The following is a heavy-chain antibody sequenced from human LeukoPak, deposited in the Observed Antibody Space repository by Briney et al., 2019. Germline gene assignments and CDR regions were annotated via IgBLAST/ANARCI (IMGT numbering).Heavy chain of an antibody. CDR2: VYYSGST. Sequence: SETLSLTCTVSGGSISSYYWSWIRQPPGKGLEWIGYVYYSGSTNYNPSLKSRVTFSVDTSKSQFSLKLSSVIAADTAVYYCARATYYSTSSPAFDIWGQGTMVTVSS. CDR3: ARATYYSTSSPAFDI. J-gene: IGHJ3*02. CDR1: GGSISSYY. D-gene: IGHD6-6*01. V-gene: IGHV4-59*01.